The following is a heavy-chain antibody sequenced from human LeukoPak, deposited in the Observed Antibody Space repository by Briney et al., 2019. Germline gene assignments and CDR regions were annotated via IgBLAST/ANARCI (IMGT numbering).Heavy chain of an antibody. CDR2: IKQDGSEK. CDR1: GLTFSNYW. J-gene: IGHJ4*02. Sequence: GGSLRLSGAASGLTFSNYWMDWVRQAPGKGLEWVANIKQDGSEKNYVDSVKGRFIISRDNAKNSLYLQMNTLRADDTAVYYCARDGFGTGSNWGQGTLVTVSS. CDR3: ARDGFGTGSN. V-gene: IGHV3-7*03. D-gene: IGHD3-16*01.